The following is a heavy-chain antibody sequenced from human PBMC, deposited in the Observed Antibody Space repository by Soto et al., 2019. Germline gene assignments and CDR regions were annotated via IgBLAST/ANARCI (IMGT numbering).Heavy chain of an antibody. CDR3: AKDFKVAGSHYGTLNYYYGMDV. J-gene: IGHJ6*02. CDR2: ISYDGYLK. D-gene: IGHD3-10*01. CDR1: GFPFRTYG. Sequence: GGSLRLSCTASGFPFRTYGMQWVRQTPGKGMEWVAVISYDGYLKYYVDAVKGRFTVARDNSKNTLFLEMNSLRVVDTAVYCCAKDFKVAGSHYGTLNYYYGMDVWGQGTTVTVSS. V-gene: IGHV3-30*18.